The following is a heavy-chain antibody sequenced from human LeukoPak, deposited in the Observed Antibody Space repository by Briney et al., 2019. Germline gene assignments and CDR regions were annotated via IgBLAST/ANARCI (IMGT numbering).Heavy chain of an antibody. J-gene: IGHJ4*02. Sequence: SETLSLTCAVYGGSFSGYYWSWIRQPPGKGLEWIGEINHSGSTNYNPSLKSRVTISVDTSKNQFSLKLSSVTAVDTAVYYCARGRWKGYCTNGVCPWCFDYWGQGTLVTVSS. V-gene: IGHV4-34*01. D-gene: IGHD2-8*01. CDR2: INHSGST. CDR3: ARGRWKGYCTNGVCPWCFDY. CDR1: GGSFSGYY.